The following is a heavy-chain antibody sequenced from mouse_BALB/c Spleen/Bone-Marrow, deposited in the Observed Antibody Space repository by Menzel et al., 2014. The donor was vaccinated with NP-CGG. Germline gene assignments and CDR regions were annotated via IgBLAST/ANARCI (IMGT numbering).Heavy chain of an antibody. J-gene: IGHJ2*01. CDR3: TRSTATFDY. D-gene: IGHD1-2*01. Sequence: VHLVESGAELVRPGFSVKISCKASGYAFSAYWMNWVKQRPGQGLEWIVQIYPGDGDTNYNGKFKGKATLTADKSSSTAYMQLSSLTSEDSAVYFCTRSTATFDYWGQGTTLTVSS. CDR1: GYAFSAYW. CDR2: IYPGDGDT. V-gene: IGHV1-80*01.